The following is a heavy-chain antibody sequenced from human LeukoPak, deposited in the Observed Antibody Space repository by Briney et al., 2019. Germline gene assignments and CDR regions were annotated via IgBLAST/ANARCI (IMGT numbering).Heavy chain of an antibody. J-gene: IGHJ4*02. CDR3: ASNFDWLPFGY. CDR1: GGSISTYY. Sequence: SEPLSLTCSVSGGSISTYYWSWIRQPPGKGLEWIGNIYYSGSTNYNPSLKSRVTISVDTSKNQFSLKLSSVTAADTAVYYCASNFDWLPFGYWGQGTLVTVSS. CDR2: IYYSGST. D-gene: IGHD3-9*01. V-gene: IGHV4-59*12.